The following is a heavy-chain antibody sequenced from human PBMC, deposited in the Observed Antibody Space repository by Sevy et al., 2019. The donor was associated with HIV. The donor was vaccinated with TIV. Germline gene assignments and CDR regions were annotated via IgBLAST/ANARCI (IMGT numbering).Heavy chain of an antibody. Sequence: SETLSLTCTVSGGSISSGDYYWSWIRQPPGKGLEWIGYIYYSGSTYYNPSLKSRVTISVDMSKNQFSLKLSSVTAADTAVYYCASAGYYYDSSGYFRPYYFDYWGQGTLVTVSS. J-gene: IGHJ4*02. CDR2: IYYSGST. CDR1: GGSISSGDYY. D-gene: IGHD3-22*01. V-gene: IGHV4-30-4*01. CDR3: ASAGYYYDSSGYFRPYYFDY.